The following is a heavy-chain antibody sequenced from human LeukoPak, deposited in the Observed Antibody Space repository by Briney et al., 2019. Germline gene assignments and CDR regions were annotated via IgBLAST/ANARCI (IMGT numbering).Heavy chain of an antibody. CDR1: GGSFSGYY. Sequence: SETLSLTCAVYGGSFSGYYWSWIRQPPGKGLEWIGEINHSGSTNYNPSLKSRVTISVDTSKNQFSLKLSSVTDADTAVYYCARDVPYYYDSSGYYSLDYWGQGTLVTVSS. D-gene: IGHD3-22*01. CDR3: ARDVPYYYDSSGYYSLDY. CDR2: INHSGST. V-gene: IGHV4-34*01. J-gene: IGHJ4*02.